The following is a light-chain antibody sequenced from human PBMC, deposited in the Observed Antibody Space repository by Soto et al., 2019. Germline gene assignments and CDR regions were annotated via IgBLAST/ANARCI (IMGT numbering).Light chain of an antibody. CDR2: KAS. CDR1: QSISNY. Sequence: DIQMTQSPSTLSASVGDRITITCRASQSISNYLAWYQQQSGKAPKLLIYKASTLESGVPSRFSGSGSGTEFTLTISSLQPDDFATYYCQHYRSYPFTFGPGTQVDIK. J-gene: IGKJ3*01. V-gene: IGKV1-5*03. CDR3: QHYRSYPFT.